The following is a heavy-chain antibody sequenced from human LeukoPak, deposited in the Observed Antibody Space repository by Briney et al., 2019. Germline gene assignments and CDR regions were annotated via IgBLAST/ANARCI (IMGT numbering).Heavy chain of an antibody. J-gene: IGHJ4*02. CDR3: ASLALRGYSGHDY. D-gene: IGHD5-12*01. CDR2: INDSGST. V-gene: IGHV4-34*01. Sequence: SGTLSLTCAVYGESFSVYYWSWIRQPPGKGLEWIGEINDSGSTNYNPSLKSRVTISVDTSKNQFSLKLSSVTAADTAVYYCASLALRGYSGHDYWGQGTLVTVSS. CDR1: GESFSVYY.